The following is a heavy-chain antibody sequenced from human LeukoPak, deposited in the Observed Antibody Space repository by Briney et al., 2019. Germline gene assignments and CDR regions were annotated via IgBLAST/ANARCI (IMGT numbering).Heavy chain of an antibody. J-gene: IGHJ4*02. V-gene: IGHV1-2*02. CDR2: INPNSGGK. CDR1: GYTFTGYY. Sequence: APVKVSCKASGYTFTGYYIHWVRQAPGQGLEWMGWINPNSGGKNYAQKFQGRVTMTRDRSINTAYMDLRSLTYDDTAVYYCARDKPAEAALDFWGQGTLVSVSS. CDR3: ARDKPAEAALDF.